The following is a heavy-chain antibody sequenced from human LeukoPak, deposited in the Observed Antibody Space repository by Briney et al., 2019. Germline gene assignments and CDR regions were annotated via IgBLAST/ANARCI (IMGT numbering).Heavy chain of an antibody. CDR2: IRYDGSNK. CDR1: GFTFSSYG. J-gene: IGHJ6*03. D-gene: IGHD5-18*01. Sequence: GGSLRLSCAASGFTFSSYGMHWVRQAPGKGLEWVAFIRYDGSNKYYADSVKGRFTISRDNSKNTLYLQMNSLRAEDTAVYYCAKDDYSYGTYYMDVWGKGTTVTVSS. V-gene: IGHV3-30*02. CDR3: AKDDYSYGTYYMDV.